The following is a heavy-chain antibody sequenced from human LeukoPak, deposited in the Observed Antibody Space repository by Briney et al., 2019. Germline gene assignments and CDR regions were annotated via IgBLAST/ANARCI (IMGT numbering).Heavy chain of an antibody. CDR3: ARVHSSSWYYFDY. CDR1: GGSFSGYH. J-gene: IGHJ4*02. Sequence: SETLSLTCAVYGGSFSGYHWSWIRQPPGKGLEWIGEINHSGSTNYNPSLKSRVTISVDTSKNQFSLKLSSVTAADTAVYYCARVHSSSWYYFDYWGQGILVTVSS. CDR2: INHSGST. D-gene: IGHD6-13*01. V-gene: IGHV4-34*01.